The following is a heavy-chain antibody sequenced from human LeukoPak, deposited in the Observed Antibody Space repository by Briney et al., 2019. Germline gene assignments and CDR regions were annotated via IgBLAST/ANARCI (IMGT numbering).Heavy chain of an antibody. CDR1: GYTFTGYY. Sequence: ASVKVSCKASGYTFTGYYMHWVRQAPGQGLEWMGWINPNSGGTNYAQKFQSRVTMTRDTSISTAYMELSRLRSDDTAVYYCARESQLEPKGGTLGNDYWGQGTLVTVSS. CDR2: INPNSGGT. D-gene: IGHD1-1*01. CDR3: ARESQLEPKGGTLGNDY. V-gene: IGHV1-2*02. J-gene: IGHJ4*02.